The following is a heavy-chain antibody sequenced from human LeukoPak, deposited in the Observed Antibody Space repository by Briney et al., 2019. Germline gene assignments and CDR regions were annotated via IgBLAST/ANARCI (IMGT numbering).Heavy chain of an antibody. CDR3: ARPRTSGARSAKFDY. V-gene: IGHV1-69*01. CDR2: IIPIFGTA. J-gene: IGHJ4*02. CDR1: GGTFSSYA. Sequence: GASVKVSCKASGGTFSSYAISWVRQAPGQGLEWMGGIIPIFGTANYAQKFQGRVTITAGESTSTAYMELSSLRSEDTAVYYCARPRTSGARSAKFDYWGQGTLVTVSS. D-gene: IGHD1-26*01.